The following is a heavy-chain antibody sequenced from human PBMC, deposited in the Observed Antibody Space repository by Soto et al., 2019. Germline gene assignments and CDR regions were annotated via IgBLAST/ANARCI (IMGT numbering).Heavy chain of an antibody. CDR1: GFTFSDTL. CDR3: ARDIVIVGPRANDAFYV. J-gene: IGHJ3*01. D-gene: IGHD3-16*02. V-gene: IGHV1-3*01. Sequence: QVQLVQSGAEVKKPGASVNISCQASGFTFSDTLINWVRQGPGQRLEWMGWINPANGNTRYSESFQGRVTISSLSFASTAYVALSDLTSEDTAVYYCARDIVIVGPRANDAFYVWCQGTMITVSS. CDR2: INPANGNT.